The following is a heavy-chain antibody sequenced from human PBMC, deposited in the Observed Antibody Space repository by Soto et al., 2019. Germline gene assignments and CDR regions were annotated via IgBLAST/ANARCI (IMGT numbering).Heavy chain of an antibody. D-gene: IGHD3-3*01. J-gene: IGHJ4*01. Sequence: GGYLRLSCVSSVFSFSNYNMNCVRQAPGKGLERVSYITDSSDTVHYADSVRGRFTISRDNAESSLYLQMNSLRDEDTAVYFCARDFGNGYYLDDWRRGTLDTVAS. CDR2: ITDSSDTV. CDR3: ARDFGNGYYLDD. CDR1: VFSFSNYN. V-gene: IGHV3-48*02.